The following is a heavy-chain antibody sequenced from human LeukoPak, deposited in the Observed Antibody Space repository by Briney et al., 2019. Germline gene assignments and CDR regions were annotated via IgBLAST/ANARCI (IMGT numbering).Heavy chain of an antibody. V-gene: IGHV3-30*04. CDR2: ISYDGSNK. CDR1: GFTFSSYA. J-gene: IGHJ4*02. Sequence: PGGSLRLSCTASGFTFSSYAMHWVRQAPGKGLEWVAVISYDGSNKYYADSVKGRFTISRENSKNTLYLQMNSLRAEDTAVYYCAKDLASYYGSGSYGGLFDYWGQGTLVTVSS. CDR3: AKDLASYYGSGSYGGLFDY. D-gene: IGHD3-10*01.